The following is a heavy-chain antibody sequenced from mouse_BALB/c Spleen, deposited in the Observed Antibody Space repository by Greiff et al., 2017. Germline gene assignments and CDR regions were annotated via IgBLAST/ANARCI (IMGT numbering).Heavy chain of an antibody. J-gene: IGHJ3*01. CDR1: GYTFTSYV. Sequence: VQLQQSGPELVKPGASVKMSCKASGYTFTSYVMHWVKQKPGQGLEWIGYINPYNDGTKYNEKFKGKATLTSDKSSSTAYMELSSLTSEDSAVCYCAREDYYGSSPPAYWGQGTLVTVSA. CDR3: AREDYYGSSPPAY. CDR2: INPYNDGT. V-gene: IGHV1-14*01. D-gene: IGHD1-1*01.